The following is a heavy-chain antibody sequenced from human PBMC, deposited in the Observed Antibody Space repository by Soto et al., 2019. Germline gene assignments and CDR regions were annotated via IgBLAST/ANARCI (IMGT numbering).Heavy chain of an antibody. CDR2: IYNNGRT. CDR3: ARARFCTSTSCYHYFDF. J-gene: IGHJ4*02. D-gene: IGHD2-2*01. V-gene: IGHV4-61*03. Sequence: LTCNVSGTSVTSYSYYWNWIWQPPGKGLEWIGYIYNNGRTDYNPSLKSRVTISVDTSKNHFSLKLSSVTPADTAVYYCARARFCTSTSCYHYFDFWGQGTLVTVSS. CDR1: GTSVTSYSYY.